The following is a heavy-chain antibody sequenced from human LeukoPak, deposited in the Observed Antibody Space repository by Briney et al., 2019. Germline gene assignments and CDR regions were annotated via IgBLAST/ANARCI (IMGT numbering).Heavy chain of an antibody. V-gene: IGHV4-34*01. Sequence: SETLSLTSAVYGGSFSGYYWSWIRQPPGKGREWIGEINHSGSTNYNPSLKSRVTISVDTSKNQFSLKLSSVTAADTAVYYCARRLPIVVVPAARGWFDPWGQGTLVTVSS. CDR2: INHSGST. J-gene: IGHJ5*02. D-gene: IGHD2-2*01. CDR3: ARRLPIVVVPAARGWFDP. CDR1: GGSFSGYY.